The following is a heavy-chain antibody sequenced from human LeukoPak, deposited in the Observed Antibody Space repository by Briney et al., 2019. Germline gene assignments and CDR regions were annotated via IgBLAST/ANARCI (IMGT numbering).Heavy chain of an antibody. CDR1: GFTFSSYE. D-gene: IGHD1-1*01. CDR2: ISRSCSTI. V-gene: IGHV3-48*03. J-gene: IGHJ3*02. Sequence: GGSLRLSCAASGFTFSSYEMKWVRQAPGKGLEWVSYISRSCSTIYYADSVEDRFTISRDNAKNSLYMQMNSLRAEDTAVYYCARTGALDAFDIWGQGTMVTVSS. CDR3: ARTGALDAFDI.